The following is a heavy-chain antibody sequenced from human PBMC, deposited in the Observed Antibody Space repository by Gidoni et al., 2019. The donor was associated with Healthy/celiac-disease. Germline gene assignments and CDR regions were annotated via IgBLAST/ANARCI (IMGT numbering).Heavy chain of an antibody. CDR2: IIPILGIA. CDR3: ASLYSSSSRSYGMDV. J-gene: IGHJ6*02. V-gene: IGHV1-69*04. D-gene: IGHD6-6*01. Sequence: QVQLVQSGAEVKKPGSSVKVSCKASGGTFSSYAISWVRQAPGQGLEWMGRIIPILGIANDAQKFQGRVTITADKSTSTADMELSSLRSEDTAVYYCASLYSSSSRSYGMDVWGQGTTVTVSS. CDR1: GGTFSSYA.